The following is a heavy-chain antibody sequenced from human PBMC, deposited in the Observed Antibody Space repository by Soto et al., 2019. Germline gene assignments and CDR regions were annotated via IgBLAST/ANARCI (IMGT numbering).Heavy chain of an antibody. V-gene: IGHV3-30*18. CDR1: GFTFSSYG. CDR2: ISYDGSNK. CDR3: AKDRYVAGDY. J-gene: IGHJ4*02. Sequence: QVQLVESGGGVVQPGRSLRLSCAASGFTFSSYGMHWVRQAPGKGLEWVAVISYDGSNKYYADSVKGRFTISRDNSKNTLYLQMNSLRAEDTAVYYCAKDRYVAGDYWGQGTLVTVSS. D-gene: IGHD3-16*01.